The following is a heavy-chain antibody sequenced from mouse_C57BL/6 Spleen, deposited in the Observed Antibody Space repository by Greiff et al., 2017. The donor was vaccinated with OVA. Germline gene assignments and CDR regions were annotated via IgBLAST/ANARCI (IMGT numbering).Heavy chain of an antibody. J-gene: IGHJ4*01. D-gene: IGHD1-1*01. CDR2: INPNNGGT. CDR3: AREGDYYGRAMDY. CDR1: GYTFTDYN. V-gene: IGHV1-22*01. Sequence: EVQLQQSGPELVKPGASVKMSCKASGYTFTDYNMHWVKQSHGKSLEWIGYINPNNGGTSYNQKFKGKATLTVNKSSSTAYMELRSLTSEDSAVYYCAREGDYYGRAMDYWGQGTSVTVSS.